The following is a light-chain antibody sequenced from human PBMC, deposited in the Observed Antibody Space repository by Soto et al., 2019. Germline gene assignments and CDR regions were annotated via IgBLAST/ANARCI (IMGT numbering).Light chain of an antibody. CDR2: GAS. CDR1: QSINSE. V-gene: IGKV3-15*01. J-gene: IGKJ2*01. Sequence: EIVMTQSPATLSLSPGERAALCCRASQSINSELAWYQQKPGQPPRLLIYGASTRATGVPARFTGSESGSEFTLTISGLQSADFAVYYCQQGHNWPLTFGQGTRLEI. CDR3: QQGHNWPLT.